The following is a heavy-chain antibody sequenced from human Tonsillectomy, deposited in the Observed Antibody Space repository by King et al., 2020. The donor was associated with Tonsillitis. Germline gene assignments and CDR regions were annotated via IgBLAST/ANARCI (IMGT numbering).Heavy chain of an antibody. J-gene: IGHJ4*02. CDR1: GGPISSSSYY. V-gene: IGHV4-39*07. CDR3: ARETKAYSSGWPFDY. Sequence: QLQESGPGLVKPSETLSLTCTVSGGPISSSSYYWGWIRQPPGKGLEWIGSIYYSGSTYYNPSLKSRVTISVDTSKNQFSLKLSSVTAADTAVYYCARETKAYSSGWPFDYWGQGTLVTVSS. CDR2: IYYSGST. D-gene: IGHD6-19*01.